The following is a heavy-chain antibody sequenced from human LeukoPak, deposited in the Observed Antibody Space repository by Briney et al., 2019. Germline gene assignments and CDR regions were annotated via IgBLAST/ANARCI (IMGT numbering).Heavy chain of an antibody. V-gene: IGHV1-2*02. CDR3: ARGAIYCSGGSCYPGDY. J-gene: IGHJ4*02. CDR2: INPNSGGT. D-gene: IGHD2-15*01. Sequence: ASVKVSCKASGYTFTCYYMHWVRQAPGQGLEWMGWINPNSGGTNYAQKFQGRVTMTRDTSISTAYMELSRLRSDDTAVYYCARGAIYCSGGSCYPGDYWGQGTLVTVSS. CDR1: GYTFTCYY.